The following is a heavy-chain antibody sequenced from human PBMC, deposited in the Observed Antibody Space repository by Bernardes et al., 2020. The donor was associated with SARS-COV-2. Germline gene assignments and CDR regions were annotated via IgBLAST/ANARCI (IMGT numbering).Heavy chain of an antibody. CDR1: GFTFSTYV. CDR3: ARNLGGTYRTPLDY. Sequence: GGSLRLSCAASGFTFSTYVMNWVRQAPGKGLEWVSAISGSGGGTYYADSVKGRFTISRDNSMNTLYLQMNSLRAEDTALYHCARNLGGTYRTPLDYWGQGTLVTVSS. CDR2: ISGSGGGT. D-gene: IGHD3-16*02. J-gene: IGHJ4*02. V-gene: IGHV3-23*01.